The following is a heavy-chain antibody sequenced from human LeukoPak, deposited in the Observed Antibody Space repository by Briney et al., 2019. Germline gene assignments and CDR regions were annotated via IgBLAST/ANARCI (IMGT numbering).Heavy chain of an antibody. CDR2: ISYDGSNK. CDR3: ARDWGQWYCSSTSCSNWFDP. CDR1: GFTFSSYA. Sequence: PGGSLRLSCAASGFTFSSYAMHWVRQAPGKGLEWVAVISYDGSNKYYADSVKGRFTISRDNSKNTLYLQMNSLGAEDTAVYYCARDWGQWYCSSTSCSNWFDPWGQGTLVTVSS. J-gene: IGHJ5*02. V-gene: IGHV3-30-3*01. D-gene: IGHD2-2*01.